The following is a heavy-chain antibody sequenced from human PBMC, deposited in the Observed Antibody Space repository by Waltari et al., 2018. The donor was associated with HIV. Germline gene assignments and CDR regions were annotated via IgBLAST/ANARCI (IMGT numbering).Heavy chain of an antibody. Sequence: QVQLVESGGGLVRPGGSLRLSCAGSGFTFSDYSMRWLRQSAEKGLEWISYISSSGGTMYYADSVKGRFTISRDNAKNSLYLQMNSLRGEDTAVYFCVRVAIATGYYYYYGVDVWGQGTTVTVSS. CDR3: VRVAIATGYYYYYGVDV. D-gene: IGHD1-1*01. J-gene: IGHJ6*02. CDR2: ISSSGGTM. CDR1: GFTFSDYS. V-gene: IGHV3-11*01.